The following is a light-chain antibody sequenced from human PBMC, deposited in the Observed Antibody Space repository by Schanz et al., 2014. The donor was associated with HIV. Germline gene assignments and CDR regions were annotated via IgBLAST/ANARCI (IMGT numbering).Light chain of an antibody. V-gene: IGLV1-51*01. CDR3: GAWDSGRGAVV. J-gene: IGLJ2*01. CDR2: DNN. CDR1: TSNIGNNY. Sequence: QSVLTQPPSVSAAPRQKVTISCSGSTSNIGNNYVSWYQQFPGTAPKLLIYDNNRRASGIPDRFSGSKSGTSASLDITGLQTGDEADYYCGAWDSGRGAVVFGGGTKLTVL.